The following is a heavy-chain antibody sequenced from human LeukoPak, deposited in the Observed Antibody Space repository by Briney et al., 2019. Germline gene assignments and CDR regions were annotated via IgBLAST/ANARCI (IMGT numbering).Heavy chain of an antibody. CDR3: ARDPVYYDSSGYLDY. CDR2: ISYDGSNK. D-gene: IGHD3-22*01. J-gene: IGHJ4*02. Sequence: GGSLRLSCAASRFTFSSYAMHWVRQAPGKGLEWVAVISYDGSNKYYADSVKGRFTISRDNSKNTLYLQMNSLREEDTAVYNCARDPVYYDSSGYLDYWGQGTLVTVSS. V-gene: IGHV3-30-3*01. CDR1: RFTFSSYA.